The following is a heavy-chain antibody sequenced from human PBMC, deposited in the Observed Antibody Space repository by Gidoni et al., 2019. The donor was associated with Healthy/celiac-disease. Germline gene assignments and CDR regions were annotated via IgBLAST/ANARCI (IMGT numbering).Heavy chain of an antibody. J-gene: IGHJ6*02. CDR2: MNPNIGNT. Sequence: QVQLVQSGAEVKKPGASVKVSCKAAGYTLTSYAINWVRQATGQGLEWMGWMNPNIGNTGYAQKFQGRVTMTRNTSISTAYMELSSLRSEDTAVYYCARGSPYCSSTSCLSGDYGMDVWGQGTTVTVSS. D-gene: IGHD2-2*01. V-gene: IGHV1-8*01. CDR3: ARGSPYCSSTSCLSGDYGMDV. CDR1: GYTLTSYA.